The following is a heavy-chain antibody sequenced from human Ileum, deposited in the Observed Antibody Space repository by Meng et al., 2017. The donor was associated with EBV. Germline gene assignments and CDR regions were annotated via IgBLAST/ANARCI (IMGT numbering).Heavy chain of an antibody. D-gene: IGHD3-10*01. CDR2: ISAYNGDT. CDR3: AVNLGGDYGSGSYPYGGHYFDS. CDR1: GYSFTSVV. Sequence: QVQVVQDGAGVKKPWLSVKVSCKASGYSFTSVVISWLRQAPGQGLEWMGWISAYNGDTNYAQRFQDRVTMTTDTSTTTAYMELRSLRSDDTAVYYCAVNLGGDYGSGSYPYGGHYFDSWGQGTLVTVSS. V-gene: IGHV1-18*01. J-gene: IGHJ4*02.